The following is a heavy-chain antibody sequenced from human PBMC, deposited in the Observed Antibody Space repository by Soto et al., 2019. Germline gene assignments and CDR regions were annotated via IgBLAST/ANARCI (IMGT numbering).Heavy chain of an antibody. CDR3: AKDLTIFGVGSFDY. D-gene: IGHD3-3*01. J-gene: IGHJ4*02. CDR1: GFPFDDYA. CDR2: ISWNSGSI. V-gene: IGHV3-9*01. Sequence: GGSLRPSCAPSGFPFDDYARHWVRQAPGKGLEWVSGISWNSGSIGYADSVKGRFTISRDNAKNSLYLQMNSLRAEDTALYYCAKDLTIFGVGSFDYWGQGTLVTVSS.